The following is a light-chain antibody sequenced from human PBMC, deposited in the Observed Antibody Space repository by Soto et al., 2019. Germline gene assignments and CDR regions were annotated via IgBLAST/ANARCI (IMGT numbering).Light chain of an antibody. V-gene: IGLV2-23*01. CDR2: EGT. Sequence: QSVLTQPASVSGSPGQSITISCTGTSXDVGTYNLVSWYQQRPGKAPKLIISEGTRRPSGVFDRFSGSKSGNTASLSISGLQADDEADYYCCAYAGNSRYVFGTGTKVTVL. CDR3: CAYAGNSRYV. J-gene: IGLJ1*01. CDR1: SXDVGTYNL.